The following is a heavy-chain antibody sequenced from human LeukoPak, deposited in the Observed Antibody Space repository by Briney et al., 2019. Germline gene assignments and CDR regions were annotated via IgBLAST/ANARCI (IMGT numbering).Heavy chain of an antibody. CDR3: AKGCGSYLCLLDY. J-gene: IGHJ4*02. D-gene: IGHD1-26*01. V-gene: IGHV3-23*01. Sequence: GGSLRLSCAASGFTFSSYAMSWVRQAPGKGLEWVSAISGSGGSTYYADSVKGRFTISRDNSKNALYLQMNSLRAEDTAVYYCAKGCGSYLCLLDYWGQGTLVTVSS. CDR1: GFTFSSYA. CDR2: ISGSGGST.